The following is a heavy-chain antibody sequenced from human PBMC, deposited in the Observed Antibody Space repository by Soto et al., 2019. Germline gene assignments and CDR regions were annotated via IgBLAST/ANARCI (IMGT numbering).Heavy chain of an antibody. J-gene: IGHJ3*02. CDR1: GFTFSNYG. CDR3: AAWGQYPFYDNSVYQSPADAFDI. V-gene: IGHV3-30*03. Sequence: GGSLRLSCEASGFTFSNYGTHWVRQAPGEGLEWVAHISYDGSNEHYTDSVKGRFTISRDNSKNMVFLHMNSLRPEDTAVYHCAAWGQYPFYDNSVYQSPADAFDIWGQGTMVTVSS. D-gene: IGHD3-22*01. CDR2: ISYDGSNE.